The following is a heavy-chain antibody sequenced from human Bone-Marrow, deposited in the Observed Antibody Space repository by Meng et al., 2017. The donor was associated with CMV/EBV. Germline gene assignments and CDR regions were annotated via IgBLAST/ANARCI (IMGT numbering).Heavy chain of an antibody. CDR2: IVVGSGNT. D-gene: IGHD3-3*01. J-gene: IGHJ4*02. Sequence: SVKVSCKASGFTFTSSAVQWVRQARGQRLEWIGWIVVGSGNTNYAQKFQERVTITRDMSTSTAYMELSSLRAEDTAVYYCARGKGLRFLEWLPDYCGQGTLVTVSS. V-gene: IGHV1-58*01. CDR3: ARGKGLRFLEWLPDY. CDR1: GFTFTSSA.